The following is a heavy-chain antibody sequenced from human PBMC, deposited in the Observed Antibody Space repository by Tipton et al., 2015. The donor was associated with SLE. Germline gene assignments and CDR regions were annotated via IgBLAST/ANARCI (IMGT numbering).Heavy chain of an antibody. V-gene: IGHV4-31*03. D-gene: IGHD6-19*01. Sequence: TLSLTCTVSGGSISSGGYYWSWIRQHPGKGLEWTGYIYYSGSTYYNPSLKSRVTISVDTSKNQFFLRLRSVTAADTAVYYCARSGYSSGWYRGRFDIWGQGTMVTVSS. CDR2: IYYSGST. J-gene: IGHJ3*02. CDR3: ARSGYSSGWYRGRFDI. CDR1: GGSISSGGYY.